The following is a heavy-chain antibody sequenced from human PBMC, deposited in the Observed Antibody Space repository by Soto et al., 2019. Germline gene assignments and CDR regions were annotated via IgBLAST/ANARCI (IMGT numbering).Heavy chain of an antibody. D-gene: IGHD3-16*01. J-gene: IGHJ4*02. CDR3: TRDIGGRWAY. CDR1: GFTFSSYW. V-gene: IGHV3-74*01. CDR2: IDEYGNTI. Sequence: GGSLRLSCAASGFTFSSYWMHWVRQVPGKGLLWVSRIDEYGNTIDYADSVRGRFTISRDNARNTSYLEMNSLRAEDTALYYCTRDIGGRWAYWGPGTLVTVSS.